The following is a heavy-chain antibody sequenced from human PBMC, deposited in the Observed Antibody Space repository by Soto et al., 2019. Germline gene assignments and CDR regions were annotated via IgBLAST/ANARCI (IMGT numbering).Heavy chain of an antibody. Sequence: SETLSLTCTVSGGSISTDGYPWSWIRQPPGKGLEWIGYIHHSGTTYYNPSLRSRVTFSLDKSRNKFSLKLYSVTAADTAIYYCVKSGDNYNALDYWGQGTPVTVSS. D-gene: IGHD1-1*01. J-gene: IGHJ4*02. CDR1: GGSISTDGYP. V-gene: IGHV4-30-2*01. CDR3: VKSGDNYNALDY. CDR2: IHHSGTT.